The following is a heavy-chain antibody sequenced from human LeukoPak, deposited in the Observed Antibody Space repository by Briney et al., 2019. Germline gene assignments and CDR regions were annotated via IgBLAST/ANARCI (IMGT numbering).Heavy chain of an antibody. D-gene: IGHD3-10*01. Sequence: SETLSLTCTVSGGSISSSSYYWGWIRQPPGKGLEWIGSIYYSGSTYYNPSLKSRVTISVDTSKNQFSLKLSSVTAADTAVYYCAAPAPIQVRGNVDYWGQGTLVTVSS. J-gene: IGHJ4*02. V-gene: IGHV4-39*01. CDR3: AAPAPIQVRGNVDY. CDR1: GGSISSSSYY. CDR2: IYYSGST.